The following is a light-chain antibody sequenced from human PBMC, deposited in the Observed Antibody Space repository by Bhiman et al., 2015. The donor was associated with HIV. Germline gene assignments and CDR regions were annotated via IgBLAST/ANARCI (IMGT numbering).Light chain of an antibody. J-gene: IGLJ2*01. CDR3: QSYDSINHKLV. CDR1: SGSIASSY. Sequence: QSVSESPGKTVAISCTGSSGSIASSYVQWYRQRPGSAPTTVIYEDNQRPSGVPDRFSGSIDSSSNSASLTISGLKTEDEADYYCQSYDSINHKLVFGGGTKLTVL. CDR2: EDN. V-gene: IGLV6-57*02.